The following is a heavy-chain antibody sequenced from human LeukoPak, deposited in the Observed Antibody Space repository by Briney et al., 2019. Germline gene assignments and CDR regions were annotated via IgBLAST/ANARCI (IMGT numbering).Heavy chain of an antibody. V-gene: IGHV4-34*01. CDR1: GGSFSGYY. J-gene: IGHJ3*02. D-gene: IGHD3-16*02. CDR3: ARSRDYDYVWGSYRYTGAFDI. CDR2: INHSGST. Sequence: SETLSLTCAVYGGSFSGYYWSWIRQPPGKGLEWIGEINHSGSTNYNPSLKSRVTISVDTSKNQFSLKLSSVTAADTAVYYCARSRDYDYVWGSYRYTGAFDIWGQGTMVTVSS.